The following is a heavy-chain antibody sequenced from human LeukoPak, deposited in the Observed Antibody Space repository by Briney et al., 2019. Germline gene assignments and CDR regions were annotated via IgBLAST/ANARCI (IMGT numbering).Heavy chain of an antibody. J-gene: IGHJ4*02. D-gene: IGHD3-10*01. Sequence: GASVKASCKASGYTFTGYYIHWVRQAPGQGLEYMGWINPNSGGTNSSQRFQDRVTLTRDTSISTAFMELTRLTSDDTAVYYCARAYGSGSSYHPDYWGQGTLVTVSS. V-gene: IGHV1-2*02. CDR1: GYTFTGYY. CDR3: ARAYGSGSSYHPDY. CDR2: INPNSGGT.